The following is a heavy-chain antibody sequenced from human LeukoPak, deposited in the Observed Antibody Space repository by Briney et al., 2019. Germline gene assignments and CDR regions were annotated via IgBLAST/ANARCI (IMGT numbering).Heavy chain of an antibody. CDR1: RFTFSSYW. V-gene: IGHV3-7*01. D-gene: IGHD3-10*01. J-gene: IGHJ6*02. CDR2: IKQDRSEK. Sequence: PGGSLRLSCAASRFTFSSYWMSWVRQAPGKGLEWVANIKQDRSEKYYVDSVKGRFTISRDNAKNSLYLQMNSLRAEDTAVYYCAREDYYGSGSYLVRANNYYYGMDVWGQGTTVTVSS. CDR3: AREDYYGSGSYLVRANNYYYGMDV.